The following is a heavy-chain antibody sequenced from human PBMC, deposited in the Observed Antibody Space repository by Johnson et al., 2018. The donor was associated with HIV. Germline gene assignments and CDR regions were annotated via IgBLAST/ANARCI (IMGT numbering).Heavy chain of an antibody. CDR2: ISSSGSTI. Sequence: QVQLVESGGGWVKPGGSLRLSCAASGFTFSDYYMSWIRQAPGKGLEWVSYISSSGSTIYYADSVKGRFTISRDNAKNSLYMQMNSLRAEDTAVYYCASFVVVVAATWAFDIWGQGTMVTVSS. CDR1: GFTFSDYY. D-gene: IGHD2-15*01. CDR3: ASFVVVVAATWAFDI. V-gene: IGHV3-11*04. J-gene: IGHJ3*02.